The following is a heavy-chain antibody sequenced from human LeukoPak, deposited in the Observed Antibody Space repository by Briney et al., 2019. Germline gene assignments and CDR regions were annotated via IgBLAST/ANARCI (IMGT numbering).Heavy chain of an antibody. D-gene: IGHD2-2*01. J-gene: IGHJ6*02. CDR2: IVVGSGNT. CDR1: GFTFTSSA. Sequence: SVKVSCKASGFTFTSSAMQWVRQARGQRLEWIGWIVVGSGNTNYAQKFQERVTITRDMSTSTAYMELSSLRSEDTAVYYCAAAGYCSSPSCSPYYYGMDVWAQGTTVTVSS. V-gene: IGHV1-58*02. CDR3: AAAGYCSSPSCSPYYYGMDV.